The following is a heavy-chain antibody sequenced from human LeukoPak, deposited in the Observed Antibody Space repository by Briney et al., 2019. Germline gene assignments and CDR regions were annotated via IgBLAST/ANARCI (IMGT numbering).Heavy chain of an antibody. J-gene: IGHJ6*02. CDR2: ISSGSSYI. D-gene: IGHD3-16*01. Sequence: GGSRTLSCAASGFPFSSYSMNWVRQAPGKGLEWVSSISSGSSYIFYADSVKGRFTISRDNAWNSLYLQMNSLRAEDTAVYYCARDGGYYGMDVWGQGTTVAVSS. CDR1: GFPFSSYS. V-gene: IGHV3-21*06. CDR3: ARDGGYYGMDV.